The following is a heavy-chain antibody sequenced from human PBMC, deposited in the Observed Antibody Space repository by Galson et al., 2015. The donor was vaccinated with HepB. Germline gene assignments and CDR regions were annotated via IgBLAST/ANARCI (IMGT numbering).Heavy chain of an antibody. D-gene: IGHD4-11*01. CDR1: GFTFSDYA. Sequence: SLRLSCAASGFTFSDYAMTWVRQAPGKGPEWVSSISRTGGNTFNADPVQGRFTISRDTPKNTLHLQMNSLRVDDTAVYYCAKGPRGDYINSPPNWSDTWSQGTLVTVSS. V-gene: IGHV3-23*01. J-gene: IGHJ5*02. CDR2: ISRTGGNT. CDR3: AKGPRGDYINSPPNWSDT.